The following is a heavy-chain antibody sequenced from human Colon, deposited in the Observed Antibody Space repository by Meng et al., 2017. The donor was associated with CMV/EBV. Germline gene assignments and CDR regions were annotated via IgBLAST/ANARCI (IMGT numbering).Heavy chain of an antibody. J-gene: IGHJ6*02. CDR3: ANDVGANFFYGLDV. CDR2: ITWNSETI. Sequence: SLNFSWASSGSTSDVHDMHWVRQVPGKGPEWVAGITWNSETIAYGDSVKGRFTVTRDNAKTALYLQMNSLRAEDTALYYCANDVGANFFYGLDVWGQGTTVTVSS. V-gene: IGHV3-9*02. D-gene: IGHD1-26*01. CDR1: GSTSDVHD.